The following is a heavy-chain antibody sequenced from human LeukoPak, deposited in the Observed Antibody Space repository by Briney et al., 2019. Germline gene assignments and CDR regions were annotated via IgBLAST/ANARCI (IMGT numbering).Heavy chain of an antibody. CDR3: AKSTPFRNNFDY. J-gene: IGHJ4*02. CDR1: GFTFSSYA. V-gene: IGHV3-23*01. CDR2: ISDDGGGT. Sequence: GGSLRLSCAASGFTFSSYAMSWVRQAPGKGLEWVSAISDDGGGTFYADSVKGRFTISRDNSENTLFLHMNSLRAEDTAVYYCAKSTPFRNNFDYWGQGTLVTVSS. D-gene: IGHD1-14*01.